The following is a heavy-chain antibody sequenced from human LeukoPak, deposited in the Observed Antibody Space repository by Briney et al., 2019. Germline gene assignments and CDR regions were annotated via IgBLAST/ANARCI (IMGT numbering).Heavy chain of an antibody. D-gene: IGHD2-21*01. CDR2: INPSGGST. Sequence: GASVKVSCKASGYTFTSYYMHWVRQAPGQGLGWMGIINPSGGSTSYAQKFQGRVTMTRDMSTSTVYMELSSLRSEDTAVYYCARDRDDRAFDIWGQGTMVTVSS. V-gene: IGHV1-46*01. J-gene: IGHJ3*02. CDR1: GYTFTSYY. CDR3: ARDRDDRAFDI.